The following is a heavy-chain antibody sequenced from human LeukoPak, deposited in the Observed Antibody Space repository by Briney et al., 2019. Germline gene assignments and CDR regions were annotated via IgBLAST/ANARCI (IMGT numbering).Heavy chain of an antibody. J-gene: IGHJ4*02. Sequence: SETLSLTCTVSGVSISSSSYYWGWIRQPPGKGLEWIGSIYYSGSTYYNPSLKSRVTISVDTSKNQFSLKLSSVTAADTAVYYCARHKVDYGGNSVYFDYWGQGTLVTVSS. D-gene: IGHD4-23*01. CDR1: GVSISSSSYY. CDR2: IYYSGST. V-gene: IGHV4-39*01. CDR3: ARHKVDYGGNSVYFDY.